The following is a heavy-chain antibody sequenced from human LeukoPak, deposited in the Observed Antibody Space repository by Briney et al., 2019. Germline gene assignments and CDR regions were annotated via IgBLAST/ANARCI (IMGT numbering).Heavy chain of an antibody. CDR1: GFTFCSYG. CDR3: EANFWSGYYGP. CDR2: IRYDGSNK. J-gene: IGHJ5*02. D-gene: IGHD3-3*01. Sequence: GGSLRLSCAASGFTFCSYGMHWVRQAPGKGLEWVAFIRYDGSNKFYADAVKGRFTNSRDNSKNTLYLQVNSLRAEDRAVYYCEANFWSGYYGPWGQGTLVTVSS. V-gene: IGHV3-30*02.